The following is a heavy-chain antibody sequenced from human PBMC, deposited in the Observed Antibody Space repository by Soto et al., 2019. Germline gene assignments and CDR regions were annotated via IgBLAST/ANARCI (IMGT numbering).Heavy chain of an antibody. CDR3: ARVGPTTDYYYYGMDV. J-gene: IGHJ6*02. CDR1: GDSMSSYY. V-gene: IGHV4-4*07. CDR2: ISATGTT. Sequence: QVQLQESGPGLVEPSETLSLTCTVSGDSMSSYYWSWIRQSAEKGLEWIGRISATGTTTYIPSLKSRITLSVDTSKNQFSLNLKFVTAADTAVYFCARVGPTTDYYYYGMDVWGQGTTVTVSS. D-gene: IGHD4-17*01.